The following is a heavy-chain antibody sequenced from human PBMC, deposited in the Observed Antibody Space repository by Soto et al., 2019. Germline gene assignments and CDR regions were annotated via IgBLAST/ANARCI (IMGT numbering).Heavy chain of an antibody. CDR2: INAGNGNT. CDR1: GYTFTSYA. V-gene: IGHV1-3*01. D-gene: IGHD6-19*01. Sequence: ASVKVSCKASGYTFTSYAMHWVRQAPGQRLEWMGWINAGNGNTKYSQKFQGRVTITRDTSASTAYMELSSLRSEDTAVYYCARERSSGPTANWFDPWAQRTLVTVSS. CDR3: ARERSSGPTANWFDP. J-gene: IGHJ5*02.